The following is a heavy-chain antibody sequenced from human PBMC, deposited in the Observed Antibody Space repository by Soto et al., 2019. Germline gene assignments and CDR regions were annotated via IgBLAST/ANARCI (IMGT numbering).Heavy chain of an antibody. CDR3: ARHGTSGYDYYYYGMDV. CDR1: GYSFTSYW. Sequence: GESLKISCKGSGYSFTSYWIGWVRQMPGKGLEWMGIIYPGDSDTRYSPSFQGQVTISADKSISTAYLQWSSLKAADTAMYYCARHGTSGYDYYYYGMDVWGQGTTVTVYS. J-gene: IGHJ6*02. CDR2: IYPGDSDT. D-gene: IGHD5-12*01. V-gene: IGHV5-51*01.